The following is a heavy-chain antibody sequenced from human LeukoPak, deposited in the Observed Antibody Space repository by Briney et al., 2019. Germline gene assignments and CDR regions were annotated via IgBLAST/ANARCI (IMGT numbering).Heavy chain of an antibody. V-gene: IGHV3-30-3*01. CDR3: ARDSYYYDSSGYYVPYYFDY. J-gene: IGHJ4*02. CDR1: GFTFSSYA. Sequence: GGSLRLSCAASGFTFSSYAMHWVRQAPGKGLGWVAVISYDGSNKYYADSVKGRFTISRDNSKNTLFLQMNSLRAEDTAVYYCARDSYYYDSSGYYVPYYFDYWGQGTLVTVSS. D-gene: IGHD3-22*01. CDR2: ISYDGSNK.